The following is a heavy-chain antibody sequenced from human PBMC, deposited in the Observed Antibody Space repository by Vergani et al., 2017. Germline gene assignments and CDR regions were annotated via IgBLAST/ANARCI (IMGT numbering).Heavy chain of an antibody. Sequence: QVQLQESGPGLVKPSETLSLTCTVSGDSVISTNYHWGWIRQPPGKGLEWIGSMDYSGSTSYNPSLESRGSISFETPKNQFSLRLTSVPAADTAVYYCASRRGACRAAYCHSYDLWGLGTLVGVSS. CDR1: GDSVISTNYH. V-gene: IGHV4-39*01. CDR2: MDYSGST. D-gene: IGHD2-15*01. J-gene: IGHJ4*02. CDR3: ASRRGACRAAYCHSYDL.